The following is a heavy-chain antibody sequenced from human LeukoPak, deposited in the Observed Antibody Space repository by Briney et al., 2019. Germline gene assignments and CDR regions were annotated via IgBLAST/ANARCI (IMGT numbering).Heavy chain of an antibody. Sequence: ASVKVSCKASGGTFNRNALSRLRQAPGQGLEWMGGISPIFGTPNYAQRFQGRVTITADESTSTVSMELSGLRSEDTAVYYCTRDSYYYDTSGYPVLIWGQGTLVTVSS. D-gene: IGHD3-22*01. CDR3: TRDSYYYDTSGYPVLI. V-gene: IGHV1-69*13. J-gene: IGHJ1*01. CDR1: GGTFNRNA. CDR2: ISPIFGTP.